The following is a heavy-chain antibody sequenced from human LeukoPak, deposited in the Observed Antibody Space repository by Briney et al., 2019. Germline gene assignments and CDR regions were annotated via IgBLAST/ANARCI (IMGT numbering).Heavy chain of an antibody. CDR2: IYYSGSP. D-gene: IGHD2-21*01. CDR1: GGSLSNYY. Sequence: PSETLSLTCTVSGGSLSNYYWSWIRQPPGKGLEWIGYIYYSGSPTYNPSLRSRVTISVDTSKNQFSLKLSSVTAADTAVYYCARGGIVVSDFDLWGRGTLVTVSS. CDR3: ARGGIVVSDFDL. V-gene: IGHV4-59*01. J-gene: IGHJ2*01.